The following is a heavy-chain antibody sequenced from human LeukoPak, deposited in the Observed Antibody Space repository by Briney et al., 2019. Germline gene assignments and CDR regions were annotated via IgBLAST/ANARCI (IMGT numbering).Heavy chain of an antibody. D-gene: IGHD4-11*01. Sequence: SETLSLTCTVSGGSISSGGYYWSWIRQHPGKGLEWIGYIYYSGSTYYNPSLKSRVTISVDKSKNQFSLKLSSVTAADTAVYYCARIVTTGLNWFDPWGQGTLVTVSS. V-gene: IGHV4-31*03. CDR2: IYYSGST. CDR1: GGSISSGGYY. CDR3: ARIVTTGLNWFDP. J-gene: IGHJ5*02.